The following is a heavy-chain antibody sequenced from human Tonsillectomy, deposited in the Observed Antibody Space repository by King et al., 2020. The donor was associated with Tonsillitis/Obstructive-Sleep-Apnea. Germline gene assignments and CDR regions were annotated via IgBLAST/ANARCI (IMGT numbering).Heavy chain of an antibody. J-gene: IGHJ4*02. CDR3: ARDRTPGYHLPFDY. CDR1: GYTFTSYY. CDR2: INPSGGST. V-gene: IGHV1-46*01. D-gene: IGHD3-9*01. Sequence: VQLVESGAEVKKPGASVKVSCTASGYTFTSYYMHWVRLAPGQGLEWMGIINPSGGSTSYAQKFQGRVTLTRDTSTSTVYMELSSLRSEDTAVYYCARDRTPGYHLPFDYWGQGTLVTVSS.